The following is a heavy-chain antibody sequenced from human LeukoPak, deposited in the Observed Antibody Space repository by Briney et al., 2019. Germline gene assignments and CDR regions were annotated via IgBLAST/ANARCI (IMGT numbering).Heavy chain of an antibody. CDR1: GFTVDSNY. V-gene: IGHV3-53*01. CDR3: ASGSRSGHFNDY. Sequence: GGSLRLSCAASGFTVDSNYLSWVRQAPGKGLEWVSTIYTGGNTYYAASVKGRFTISRDFSKNTVFLHMNSLRAEDTAMYYCASGSRSGHFNDYWGQGTLVTVSS. D-gene: IGHD3-10*01. CDR2: IYTGGNT. J-gene: IGHJ4*02.